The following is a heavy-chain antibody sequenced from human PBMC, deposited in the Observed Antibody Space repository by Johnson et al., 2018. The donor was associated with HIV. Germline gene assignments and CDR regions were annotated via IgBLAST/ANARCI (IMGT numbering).Heavy chain of an antibody. Sequence: LLVESGGGLVQPGRSLRLSCVASGFTFDDYGMHWVRQAPGKGLEWVSGISWNGGSIGYADSVKGRFTIARDNAKNSLYLQMNSLRAEDTAVYYCAKDRGYGGNLDAFDIWGQGTMVTVSS. CDR1: GFTFDDYG. CDR3: AKDRGYGGNLDAFDI. V-gene: IGHV3-9*01. CDR2: ISWNGGSI. D-gene: IGHD4-23*01. J-gene: IGHJ3*02.